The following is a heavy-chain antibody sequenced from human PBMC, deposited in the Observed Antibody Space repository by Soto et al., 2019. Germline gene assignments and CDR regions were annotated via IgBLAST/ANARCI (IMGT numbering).Heavy chain of an antibody. CDR3: ERGGEYYDFWSGYPPRNYYYYGMDV. J-gene: IGHJ6*02. V-gene: IGHV4-34*01. CDR2: INHSGST. CDR1: GGSFSGYY. D-gene: IGHD3-3*01. Sequence: PSEPLSLTCAVYGGSFSGYYWSWIRQPPGKGLEWIGEINHSGSTNYNPSLKSRVTISVDTSKNQFSLKLSSVTAADTAVYYCERGGEYYDFWSGYPPRNYYYYGMDVWGQGTTVTVSS.